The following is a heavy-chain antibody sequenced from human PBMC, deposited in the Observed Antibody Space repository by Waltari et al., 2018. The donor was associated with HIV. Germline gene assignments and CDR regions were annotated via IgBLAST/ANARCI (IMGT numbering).Heavy chain of an antibody. V-gene: IGHV1-2*02. CDR1: GYTFTDNY. CDR3: ARGGASTTPRDYNYYGLDV. J-gene: IGHJ6*02. Sequence: QVELVQSGAEVKKPGASVKVSCKASGYTFTDNYIHWVRQAPGHGLEWMGWINRKSGGTKHEQKLQGRVTMTRGTSMSTVYMEVSRLTSDDTAVYYCARGGASTTPRDYNYYGLDVWGQGTTVTVSS. CDR2: INRKSGGT. D-gene: IGHD2-2*01.